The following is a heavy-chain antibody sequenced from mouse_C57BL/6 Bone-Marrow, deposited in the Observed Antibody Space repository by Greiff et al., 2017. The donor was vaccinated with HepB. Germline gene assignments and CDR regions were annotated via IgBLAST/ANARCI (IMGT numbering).Heavy chain of an antibody. D-gene: IGHD1-1*01. CDR3: ARHNYYGSSYGWYFDV. CDR1: EYEFPSHD. CDR2: INSDGGST. V-gene: IGHV5-2*01. Sequence: EVQVVESGGGLVQPGESLKLSCESNEYEFPSHDMSWVRKTPEKRLELVAAINSDGGSTYYPDTMERRFIISRDNTKKTLYLQMSSLRSEDTALYYCARHNYYGSSYGWYFDVWGTGTTVTVSS. J-gene: IGHJ1*03.